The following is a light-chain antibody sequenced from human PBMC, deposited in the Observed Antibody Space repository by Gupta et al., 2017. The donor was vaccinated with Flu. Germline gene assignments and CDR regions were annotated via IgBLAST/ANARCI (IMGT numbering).Light chain of an antibody. CDR1: QSVSSN. Sequence: EIVMPQSLATLSVSPGERATLSCRASQSVSSNLAWYQQKPGQAPRLLIDSASPRATGVPARFSGSGSGTESTLTISSLQSEDFAVYYCQQYNNWPFGFGQGTKLEIK. V-gene: IGKV3-15*01. CDR3: QQYNNWPFG. CDR2: SAS. J-gene: IGKJ2*03.